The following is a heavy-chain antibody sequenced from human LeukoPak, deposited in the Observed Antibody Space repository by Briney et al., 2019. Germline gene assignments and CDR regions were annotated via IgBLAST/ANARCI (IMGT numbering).Heavy chain of an antibody. V-gene: IGHV1-8*03. CDR1: GYTFTSYD. D-gene: IGHD2-2*01. Sequence: ASVKVSCKASGYTFTSYDINWVRQATGQGLEWMGWMNPNSGNTGYAQKFQGRVTITRNTSISTAYMELSSLRSEDTAVYYCARGYCSSTSCYYSWGQGTLVTVSS. J-gene: IGHJ4*02. CDR3: ARGYCSSTSCYYS. CDR2: MNPNSGNT.